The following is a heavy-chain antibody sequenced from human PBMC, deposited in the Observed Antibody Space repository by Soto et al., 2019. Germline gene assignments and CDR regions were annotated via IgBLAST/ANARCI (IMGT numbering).Heavy chain of an antibody. CDR2: MNPNSGNT. Sequence: QVQLVQSGAEVKKPGASVKVSCKASGYTFTSYDINWVRQATGQGLEWMGWMNPNSGNTGYAQKFQGRVTMTRNTSISTAYMELSSLRSEDTAVYYCARSRSERSGITIFGVAPRHYYYYGMDVWGQGTTVTVSS. CDR3: ARSRSERSGITIFGVAPRHYYYYGMDV. V-gene: IGHV1-8*01. D-gene: IGHD3-3*01. J-gene: IGHJ6*02. CDR1: GYTFTSYD.